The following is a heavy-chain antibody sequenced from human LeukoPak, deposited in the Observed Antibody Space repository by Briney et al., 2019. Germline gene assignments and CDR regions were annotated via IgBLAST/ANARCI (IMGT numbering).Heavy chain of an antibody. CDR2: INHSGST. J-gene: IGHJ3*02. CDR3: ARSGYYFDAFDI. V-gene: IGHV4-34*01. D-gene: IGHD3-22*01. Sequence: SETLSLTCAVYGGSFSGYYWSWIRQPPGKGLEWIGEINHSGSTNYNPSLKSRVTISVDTSKNQFSLKLSSVTAADTAVYYCARSGYYFDAFDIWGQGTMVTVSS. CDR1: GGSFSGYY.